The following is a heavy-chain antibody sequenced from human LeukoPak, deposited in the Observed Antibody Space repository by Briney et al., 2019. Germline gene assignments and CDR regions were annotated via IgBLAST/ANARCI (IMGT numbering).Heavy chain of an antibody. Sequence: GSLRLSCAASGFTFSSYSMNWVRQAPGKGLEWVSYISSSSSTIYYADSVKGRFTISRDNAKNSLYLQMNSLRAEDTAVYYCARDTSYSSGWYMAFDIWGQGTMVTVSS. CDR3: ARDTSYSSGWYMAFDI. J-gene: IGHJ3*02. CDR2: ISSSSSTI. V-gene: IGHV3-48*01. D-gene: IGHD6-19*01. CDR1: GFTFSSYS.